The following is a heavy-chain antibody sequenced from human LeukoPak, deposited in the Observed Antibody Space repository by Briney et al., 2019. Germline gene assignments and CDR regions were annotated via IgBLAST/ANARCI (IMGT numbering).Heavy chain of an antibody. CDR2: ISTSSSYI. CDR3: ARGWNSDYFDY. V-gene: IGHV3-21*01. CDR1: GFTFSSYS. D-gene: IGHD1-7*01. Sequence: GGSLRLSCAASGFTFSSYSMNWVRQAPGKGLEWVSSISTSSSYIYYADSVKGRFTISRDNAKNSLYLQMNSLRAGDTAVYYCARGWNSDYFDYWGQGTLDTVSS. J-gene: IGHJ4*02.